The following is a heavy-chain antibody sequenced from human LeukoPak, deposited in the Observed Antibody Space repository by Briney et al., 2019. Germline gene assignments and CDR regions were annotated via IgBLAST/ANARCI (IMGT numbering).Heavy chain of an antibody. V-gene: IGHV3-23*01. J-gene: IGHJ5*01. Sequence: GGSLRLPCAASGFTFSIYGMSWVRQAPGKGLEWVSGIGGSGGSTYYADSVKGRFTISRDNSKNTLYLQMNSLRAEDTAVYYCAKLMVRGVIIINNWFDSWGQGTLVTVSS. CDR2: IGGSGGST. CDR3: AKLMVRGVIIINNWFDS. CDR1: GFTFSIYG. D-gene: IGHD3-10*01.